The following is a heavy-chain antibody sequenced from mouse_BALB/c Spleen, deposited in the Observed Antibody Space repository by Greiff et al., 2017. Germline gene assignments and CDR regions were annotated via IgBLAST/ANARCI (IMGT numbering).Heavy chain of an antibody. CDR3: AREDYYGSSLYWYFDV. J-gene: IGHJ1*01. CDR1: GFTFSSYG. Sequence: EVKLVESGGGLVQPGGSLKLSCAASGFTFSSYGMSWVRQTPDKRLELVATINSNGGSTYYPDSVKGRFTISRDNAKNTLYLQMSSLKSEDTAMYYCAREDYYGSSLYWYFDVWGAGTTVTVSS. V-gene: IGHV5-6-3*01. D-gene: IGHD1-1*01. CDR2: INSNGGST.